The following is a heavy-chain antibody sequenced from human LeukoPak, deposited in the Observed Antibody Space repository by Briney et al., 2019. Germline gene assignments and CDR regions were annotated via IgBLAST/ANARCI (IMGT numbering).Heavy chain of an antibody. CDR3: AKDTTAWWYHRAYMDV. CDR1: GFTFSSYA. CDR2: ISGSGDTT. J-gene: IGHJ6*03. Sequence: GGSLRLSCAASGFTFSSYAMSWVRQAPGGGLEWVSAISGSGDTTYHADSVRGRFTISRDNSENRLSLQMDSLRAEDTAVYFCAKDTTAWWYHRAYMDVWGKGTTVTVSS. V-gene: IGHV3-23*01. D-gene: IGHD2-15*01.